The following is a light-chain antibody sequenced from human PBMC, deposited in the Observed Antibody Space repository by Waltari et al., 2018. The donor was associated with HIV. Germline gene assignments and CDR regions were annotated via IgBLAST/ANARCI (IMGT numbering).Light chain of an antibody. CDR3: LLSYGSVRL. CDR1: TGPVTRHHH. V-gene: IGLV7-46*01. J-gene: IGLJ3*02. Sequence: QTVVTQEPSLTVSPGGTVTLTCGSTTGPVTRHHHPYWFQQKPGQAPRTLIYDATDKHSWTPARFSPSFLGGKAALTLTAAQPEDEADYYCLLSYGSVRLFGGGTRLTV. CDR2: DAT.